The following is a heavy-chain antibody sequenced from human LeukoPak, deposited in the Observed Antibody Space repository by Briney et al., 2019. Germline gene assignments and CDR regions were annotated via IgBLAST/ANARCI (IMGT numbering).Heavy chain of an antibody. Sequence: GESLKISCKGSGYSFTSYWIGWVRQMPGKGLEWMGIIYPGDSDTRYSPSFQGQVTISADKSISTAYLQWSSLKASDTAMYYCARHFGRDSSSSIPNHYYYMDVWGKGTTVTVSS. V-gene: IGHV5-51*01. D-gene: IGHD6-6*01. CDR1: GYSFTSYW. CDR2: IYPGDSDT. J-gene: IGHJ6*03. CDR3: ARHFGRDSSSSIPNHYYYMDV.